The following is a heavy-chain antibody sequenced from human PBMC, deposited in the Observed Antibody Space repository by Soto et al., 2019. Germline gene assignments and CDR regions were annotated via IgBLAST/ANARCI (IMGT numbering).Heavy chain of an antibody. CDR3: ARGVVVPAAMGDYYYYYYMDV. CDR2: IIPILGIA. Sequence: SVKVSCKASGGTFSSYTISWVRQAPGQGLEWMGRIIPILGIANYAQKFQGRVTITADKSTNTAYMELSSLRSEDTAVYYCARGVVVPAAMGDYYYYYYMDVWGKGTTVTVSS. D-gene: IGHD2-2*01. V-gene: IGHV1-69*02. CDR1: GGTFSSYT. J-gene: IGHJ6*03.